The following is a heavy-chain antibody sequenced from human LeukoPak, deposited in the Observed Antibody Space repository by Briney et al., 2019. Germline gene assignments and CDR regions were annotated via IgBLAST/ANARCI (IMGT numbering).Heavy chain of an antibody. Sequence: GSLRLSCAASGFTFSSYWMSWVRQAPGKGLEWVANIKQDGSEKYYVDSVKGRFTISRDNAKNSLYLQMNSLRAEDTAVYYCAGVAPRYLYCSGGSCYGGWFDPWGQGTLVTVSS. J-gene: IGHJ5*02. CDR3: AGVAPRYLYCSGGSCYGGWFDP. CDR1: GFTFSSYW. CDR2: IKQDGSEK. V-gene: IGHV3-7*01. D-gene: IGHD2-15*01.